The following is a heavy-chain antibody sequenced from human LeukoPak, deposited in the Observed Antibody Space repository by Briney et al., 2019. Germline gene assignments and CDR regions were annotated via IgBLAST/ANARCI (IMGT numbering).Heavy chain of an antibody. CDR3: AMDSYGPDDY. CDR2: ITSSSSYM. Sequence: PGGSLRLSCAASGFTFSSYNMNWVRRTPGKGLEWVSSITSSSSYMFYADSVRGRFTISRDNAENSLYLQMNSLRGEDTGVYYCAMDSYGPDDYWGQGTLVTVSS. D-gene: IGHD5-18*01. V-gene: IGHV3-21*01. J-gene: IGHJ4*02. CDR1: GFTFSSYN.